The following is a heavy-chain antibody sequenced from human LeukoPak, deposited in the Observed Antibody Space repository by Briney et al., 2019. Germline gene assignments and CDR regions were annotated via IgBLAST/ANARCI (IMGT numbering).Heavy chain of an antibody. CDR1: GGSISSSSYY. CDR3: AWADYYYGMDV. V-gene: IGHV4-39*01. CDR2: IYYSGST. Sequence: SSETLSLTCTVSGGSISSSSYYWGWIRQPPGKGLEWIGSIYYSGSTYYNPSLKSRVTISVDTSKNQFSLKLSSVTAADTAVYYCAWADYYYGMDVWGQGTTVTVSS. D-gene: IGHD3-16*01. J-gene: IGHJ6*02.